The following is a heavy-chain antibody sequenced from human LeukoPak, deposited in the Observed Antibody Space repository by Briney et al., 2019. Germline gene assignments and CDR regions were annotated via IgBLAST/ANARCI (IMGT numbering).Heavy chain of an antibody. CDR1: GFTFSSYS. J-gene: IGHJ6*02. CDR3: ARGHYYDTSGYYSYYYYYGMDV. Sequence: GGSLRLSCAASGFTFSSYSMNWVRQAPGKGLEWVSHITASGTAMFYADSVKGRFTISRDNSKNTLYLQMNSLRAEDTAVYYCARGHYYDTSGYYSYYYYYGMDVWGQGTTVTVSS. V-gene: IGHV3-48*01. CDR2: ITASGTAM. D-gene: IGHD3-22*01.